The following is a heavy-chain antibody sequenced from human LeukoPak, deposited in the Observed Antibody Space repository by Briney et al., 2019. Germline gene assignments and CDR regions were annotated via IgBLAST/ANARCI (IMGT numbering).Heavy chain of an antibody. J-gene: IGHJ4*02. CDR1: GGSLSSYY. CDR2: IYYSGST. V-gene: IGHV4-59*01. D-gene: IGHD5-24*01. CDR3: ARGGGSRDGYNFDY. Sequence: SETLSLTCTVSGGSLSSYYWNWIRQPPGKGLEWIGYIYYSGSTNYNPSLKSRVAISLDTSKNQFSLKLSSVTAADTAVYYCARGGGSRDGYNFDYWGQGTPVTVSS.